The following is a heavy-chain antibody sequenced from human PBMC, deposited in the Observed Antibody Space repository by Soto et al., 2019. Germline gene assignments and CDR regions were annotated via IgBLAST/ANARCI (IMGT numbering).Heavy chain of an antibody. CDR3: VHSLAPYYYGMDV. V-gene: IGHV4-34*01. Sequence: SETLSLTCAVYGGSFSGYYWNWIRQPPGKGLEWIGEINHSGSTNYNPSLKSRVTISVDTSKNQFSLKLSSVTAADTAVYYCVHSLAPYYYGMDVWGQGTTVTVSS. CDR2: INHSGST. J-gene: IGHJ6*02. CDR1: GGSFSGYY. D-gene: IGHD2-21*01.